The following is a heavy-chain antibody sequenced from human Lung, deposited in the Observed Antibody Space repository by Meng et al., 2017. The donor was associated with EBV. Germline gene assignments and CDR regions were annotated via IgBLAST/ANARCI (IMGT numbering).Heavy chain of an antibody. CDR2: INPNSGGT. Sequence: QVQPVQSGGEGKKPGASVKVSCKASGYTFTDYYMHWVRQAPGQGLEWMGRINPNSGGTHYAQKFQGRVTMTRDTSITTAYMELSRLRSDDTAVYYCARSMGSGGWYVDYWGQGTLVTVSS. CDR1: GYTFTDYY. CDR3: ARSMGSGGWYVDY. J-gene: IGHJ4*02. V-gene: IGHV1-2*06. D-gene: IGHD6-19*01.